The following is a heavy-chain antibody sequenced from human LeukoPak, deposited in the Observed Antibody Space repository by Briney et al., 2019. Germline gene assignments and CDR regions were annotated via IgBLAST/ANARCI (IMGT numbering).Heavy chain of an antibody. D-gene: IGHD5-18*01. CDR2: INYSGST. CDR3: ARNEETAMVWYY. V-gene: IGHV4-39*01. Sequence: SETLSLTCTVSGGSISSSSDYWGWIRQPPGKGLEWIGSINYSGSTYYNPSLKSRVTISVDTSKNQFSLKPSSVTAADTAVYYCARNEETAMVWYYWGQGTLVTVSS. J-gene: IGHJ4*02. CDR1: GGSISSSSDY.